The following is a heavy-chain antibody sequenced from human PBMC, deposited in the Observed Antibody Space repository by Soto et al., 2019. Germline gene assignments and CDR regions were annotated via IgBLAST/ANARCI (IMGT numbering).Heavy chain of an antibody. J-gene: IGHJ6*02. CDR2: IYYNGRT. CDR3: ARRPKSGSFHYYGVDV. D-gene: IGHD1-26*01. Sequence: ETLSLTCSVSGGSISSSSYFWDWIRQTPGMGLEWIGNIYYNGRTYYNPSLRSRVTISVDTSQNQLSLKLTSVTAADTAVYYCARRPKSGSFHYYGVDVWGQGTTVT. CDR1: GGSISSSSYF. V-gene: IGHV4-39*01.